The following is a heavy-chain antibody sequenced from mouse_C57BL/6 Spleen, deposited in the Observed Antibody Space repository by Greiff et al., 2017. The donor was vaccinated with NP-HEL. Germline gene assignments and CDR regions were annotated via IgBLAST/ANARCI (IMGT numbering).Heavy chain of an antibody. V-gene: IGHV1-54*01. D-gene: IGHD2-5*01. CDR3: ARWAYYSNYGNYAMDY. J-gene: IGHJ4*01. CDR2: INPGSGGT. CDR1: GYAFTNYL. Sequence: VQLQNSLAELVRPGTSVKVSCKASGYAFTNYLIEWVKQRPGQGLEWIGVINPGSGGTNYNEKFKGKATLTADKSSSTAYMQLSSLTSEDSAVYFCARWAYYSNYGNYAMDYWGQGTSVTVSS.